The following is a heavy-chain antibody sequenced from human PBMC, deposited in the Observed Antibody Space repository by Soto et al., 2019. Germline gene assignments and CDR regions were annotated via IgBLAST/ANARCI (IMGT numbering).Heavy chain of an antibody. V-gene: IGHV1-18*01. Sequence: QVHLVQSGAEVKKPGASVKVSCKASGYTFTSYGITWVRQAPGQGLEWMGWISAHNGNTDYAQKPKGRAIVTRNPSTSTAYMELRSLRSDDTAVYYCARGRYGDYWGQGALVTVSS. CDR2: ISAHNGNT. CDR3: ARGRYGDY. CDR1: GYTFTSYG. D-gene: IGHD1-1*01. J-gene: IGHJ4*02.